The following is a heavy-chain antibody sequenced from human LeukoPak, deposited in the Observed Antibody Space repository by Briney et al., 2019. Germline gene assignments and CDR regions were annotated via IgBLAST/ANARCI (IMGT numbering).Heavy chain of an antibody. V-gene: IGHV3-20*04. CDR2: ISGSGGST. Sequence: GGSLRLSCATSGFTFDDYGMSWVRQAPGKGLEWVSAISGSGGSTYYADSVKGRFTISRDNAKNSLYLQMNSLRVEDTAVYYCATGGWSFDSWGQGTQVTVSS. CDR1: GFTFDDYG. D-gene: IGHD6-19*01. CDR3: ATGGWSFDS. J-gene: IGHJ4*02.